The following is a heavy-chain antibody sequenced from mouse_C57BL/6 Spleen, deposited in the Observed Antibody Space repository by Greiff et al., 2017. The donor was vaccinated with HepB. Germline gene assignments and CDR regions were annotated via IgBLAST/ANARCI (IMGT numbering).Heavy chain of an antibody. Sequence: VQLQQPGAELVRPGSSVKLSCKASGYTFTSYWMDWVKQRPGQGLEWIGNIYPSDSETHYNQKFKDKATLTVDKSSSTAYMQLSSLTSEDSAVYYCARSRGYFDYWGQGTTLTVSS. J-gene: IGHJ2*01. CDR3: ARSRGYFDY. D-gene: IGHD1-1*01. V-gene: IGHV1-61*01. CDR1: GYTFTSYW. CDR2: IYPSDSET.